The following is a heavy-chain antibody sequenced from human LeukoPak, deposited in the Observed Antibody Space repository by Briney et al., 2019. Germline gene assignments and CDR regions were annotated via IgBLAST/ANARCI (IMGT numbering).Heavy chain of an antibody. J-gene: IGHJ6*03. D-gene: IGHD4-17*01. V-gene: IGHV1-2*02. Sequence: ASVKVSCKASGYTFTGYYMHWVRQAPGQGLEWMGWINPNSGGTNYAQKFQGRVTVTRDTSISTAYMELSRLRSDDTAVYYCARIGGATATTFRPYYYYMDVWGKGTTVTVSS. CDR1: GYTFTGYY. CDR2: INPNSGGT. CDR3: ARIGGATATTFRPYYYYMDV.